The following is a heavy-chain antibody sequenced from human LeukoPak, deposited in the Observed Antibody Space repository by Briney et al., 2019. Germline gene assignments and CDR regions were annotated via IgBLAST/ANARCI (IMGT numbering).Heavy chain of an antibody. CDR2: ISWNSGSI. D-gene: IGHD6-6*01. J-gene: IGHJ4*02. Sequence: PGRSLRLSCAASGFTFDDYAMHWVRRAPGKGLEWVSGISWNSGSIGYADSVKGRFTISRDNAKNSLYLQMNSLRAEDTALYYCAKDSLEYSSSSPFDYWGQGTLVTVSS. V-gene: IGHV3-9*01. CDR1: GFTFDDYA. CDR3: AKDSLEYSSSSPFDY.